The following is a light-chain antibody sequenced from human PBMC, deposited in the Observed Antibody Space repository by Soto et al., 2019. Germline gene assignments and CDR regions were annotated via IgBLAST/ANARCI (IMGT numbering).Light chain of an antibody. CDR3: QQYNDWPLT. CDR2: GES. CDR1: QSVHSN. Sequence: EILMTQSPATLSVSPGERATLSFRASQSVHSNLVWYQQKPGQAPRPLIYGESTRAPGVPARFSGSGSGTEFTLTISSLQSEDFAVYYCQQYNDWPLTFGQGTKVEIK. J-gene: IGKJ1*01. V-gene: IGKV3-15*01.